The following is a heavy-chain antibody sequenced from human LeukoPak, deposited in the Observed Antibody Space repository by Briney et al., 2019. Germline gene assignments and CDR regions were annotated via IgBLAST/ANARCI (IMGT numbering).Heavy chain of an antibody. CDR2: INSDGSWT. Sequence: PGGSLRLSCAASGNYWMHWVRQAPGKGLVWVSHINSDGSWTSYADSVKGRFTISRDNSKNTLYLQMNSLRADDTAVYYCARAEGGGIAFLIDYWGQGTLVTVSS. CDR1: GNYW. CDR3: ARAEGGGIAFLIDY. D-gene: IGHD1-1*01. V-gene: IGHV3-74*01. J-gene: IGHJ4*02.